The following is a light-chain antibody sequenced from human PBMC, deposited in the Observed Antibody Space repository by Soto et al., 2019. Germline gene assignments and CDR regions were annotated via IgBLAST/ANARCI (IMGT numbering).Light chain of an antibody. CDR1: QSVSSSY. Sequence: ENVLTQSPGTLSFSPGERATLSRRARQSVSSSYLAWYQQKPGQAPSLLIFDASKRATGIPARFSGSGSGTDFTLTITSLEPEDFAVYYCQQRAIWRGVTFGPGTKVDIK. J-gene: IGKJ3*01. CDR2: DAS. CDR3: QQRAIWRGVT. V-gene: IGKV3D-20*02.